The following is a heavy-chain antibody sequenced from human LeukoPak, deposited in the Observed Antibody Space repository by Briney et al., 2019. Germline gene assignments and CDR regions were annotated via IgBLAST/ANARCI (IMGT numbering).Heavy chain of an antibody. CDR3: ARALQGYYFFDY. J-gene: IGHJ4*02. Sequence: PSETLSLTCTVSGGSLSSSSYYWGWIRQPPGKGLEWIGTIFYSGSTYYNPSLKSRVTISVDTSKNQFSLKLSSVTAADTAVYYCARALQGYYFFDYWGQGTLVTVSS. D-gene: IGHD3-22*01. V-gene: IGHV4-39*07. CDR1: GGSLSSSSYY. CDR2: IFYSGST.